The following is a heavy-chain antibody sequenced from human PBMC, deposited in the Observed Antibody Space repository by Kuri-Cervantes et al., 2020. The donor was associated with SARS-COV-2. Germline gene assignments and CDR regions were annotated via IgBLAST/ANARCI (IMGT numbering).Heavy chain of an antibody. D-gene: IGHD3-22*01. CDR3: AIPNWTYYYDSSGDWAPDY. J-gene: IGHJ4*02. V-gene: IGHV3-33*01. CDR2: IWYDGSNK. Sequence: GGSLRLSCAASGFTFSSYGMHWVRQAPGKGLEWVAVIWYDGSNKYYADSVKGRFTISRDNSKNTLYLQMNSLRAEDTAVYYCAIPNWTYYYDSSGDWAPDYWGQGTLVTVSS. CDR1: GFTFSSYG.